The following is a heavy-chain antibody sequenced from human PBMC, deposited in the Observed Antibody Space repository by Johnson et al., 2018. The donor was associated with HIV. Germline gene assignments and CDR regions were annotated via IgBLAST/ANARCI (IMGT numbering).Heavy chain of an antibody. D-gene: IGHD3-22*01. CDR1: GFTFSSYA. V-gene: IGHV3-23*04. Sequence: VQLVESGGGLVRRGGSLRLSCAASGFTFSSYAMSWVRQAPGKGLEWVSAISGSGGSTYYADSVKGRFTISRDNSKNTLYLQMNSLRAEDTAVYYCAKDQSYYDSSAPHDAFDIWGQGTMVTVSS. J-gene: IGHJ3*02. CDR3: AKDQSYYDSSAPHDAFDI. CDR2: ISGSGGST.